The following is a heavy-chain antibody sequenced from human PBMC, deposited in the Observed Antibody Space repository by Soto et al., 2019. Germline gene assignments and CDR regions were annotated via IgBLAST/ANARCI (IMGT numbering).Heavy chain of an antibody. J-gene: IGHJ6*02. D-gene: IGHD3-10*01. CDR1: GFTFDDYA. CDR3: ANDISSITMVRGVIWGYYYYGMDV. Sequence: EVQLVESGGGLVQPGRSLRLSCAASGFTFDDYAMHWVRQAPGKGLEWVSGISWNSGSIGYADSVKGRFTISRDNAKNSLYLQMNSLRAEDTALYYCANDISSITMVRGVIWGYYYYGMDVWGQGTTVTVSS. CDR2: ISWNSGSI. V-gene: IGHV3-9*01.